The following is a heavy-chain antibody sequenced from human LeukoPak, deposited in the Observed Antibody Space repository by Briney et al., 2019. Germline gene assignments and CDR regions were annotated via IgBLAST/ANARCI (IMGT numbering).Heavy chain of an antibody. Sequence: GGSLRLSCAASGFTFSTYAMHWVRQAPGKGLEWGAVIWYDRTNKYYADSVKGRFTISRDNSKNTLYLQMSSLRAEDTAVYYCARDRLTTVTTFHFDYWGQGTLVTVSS. CDR1: GFTFSTYA. CDR3: ARDRLTTVTTFHFDY. V-gene: IGHV3-33*01. CDR2: IWYDRTNK. J-gene: IGHJ4*02. D-gene: IGHD4-17*01.